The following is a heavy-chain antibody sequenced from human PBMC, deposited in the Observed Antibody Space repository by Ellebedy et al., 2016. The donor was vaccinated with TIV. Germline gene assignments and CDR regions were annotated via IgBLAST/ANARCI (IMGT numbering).Heavy chain of an antibody. Sequence: ASVKVSCKASGYTFTTYDINWVRQATGQGLEWMGWMNPNSGNTDYAQRFQDRVIMTRNTSISTAYMELYSLTSEDTAVYYCARGGYSYPEDFDFWGQGSLVTVSS. D-gene: IGHD5-18*01. V-gene: IGHV1-8*01. CDR1: GYTFTTYD. CDR2: MNPNSGNT. CDR3: ARGGYSYPEDFDF. J-gene: IGHJ4*02.